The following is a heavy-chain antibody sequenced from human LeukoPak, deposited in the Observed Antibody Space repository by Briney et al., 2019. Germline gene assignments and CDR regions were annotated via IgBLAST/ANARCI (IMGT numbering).Heavy chain of an antibody. CDR2: ISSDDSNI. CDR1: GFIFRDHS. Sequence: GGALRLSCAASGFIFRDHSLRWVRLPPGKGLEWVALISSDDSNIRYADPVKGRFTISRDNSKNTVDLQLNSLRYEDTAVYYCVRGRGSGSYLVDYWGQGTLVTVSS. D-gene: IGHD1-26*01. V-gene: IGHV3-30*01. J-gene: IGHJ4*02. CDR3: VRGRGSGSYLVDY.